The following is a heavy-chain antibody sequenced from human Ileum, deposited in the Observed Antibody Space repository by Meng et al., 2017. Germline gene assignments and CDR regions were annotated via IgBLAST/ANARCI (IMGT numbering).Heavy chain of an antibody. D-gene: IGHD2-2*01. Sequence: GESLKISCAASGFTFSSYAMSWVRQAPGKGLEWVSAISDSGGTTYYADSVKGRFTISRDNSRNTLYLQMNSLRAEDAALYYCATSTYSTSWYYFDYWGQGTLVTVSS. CDR3: ATSTYSTSWYYFDY. CDR1: GFTFSSYA. V-gene: IGHV3-23*01. J-gene: IGHJ4*02. CDR2: ISDSGGTT.